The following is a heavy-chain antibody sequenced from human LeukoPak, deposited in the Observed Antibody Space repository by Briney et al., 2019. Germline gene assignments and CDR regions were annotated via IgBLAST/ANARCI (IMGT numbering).Heavy chain of an antibody. CDR3: ARGLRRTTFDY. V-gene: IGHV1-69*06. D-gene: IGHD4-17*01. J-gene: IGHJ4*02. CDR1: GYTFTSYY. Sequence: SVKVSCKASGYTFTSYYMHWVRQAPGQGLEWMGGIIPIFGTANYAQKFQGRVTITADKSTSTAYMELSSLRSEDTAVYYCARGLRRTTFDYWGQGTLVTVSS. CDR2: IIPIFGTA.